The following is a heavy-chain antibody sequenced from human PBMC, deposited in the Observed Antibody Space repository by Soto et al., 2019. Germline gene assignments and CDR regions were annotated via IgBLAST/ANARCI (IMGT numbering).Heavy chain of an antibody. CDR3: ARESRWLQLHDDAFDI. CDR1: GFTFSSYG. J-gene: IGHJ3*02. CDR2: IWYDGSNK. V-gene: IGHV3-33*01. D-gene: IGHD5-12*01. Sequence: PGGSLRLSCAASGFTFSSYGMHWVRQAPGKGLEWVAVIWYDGSNKYYADSVKGRFTISRDNSKNTLYLQMNSLRAEDTAVYYCARESRWLQLHDDAFDIWGQGTMVTVSS.